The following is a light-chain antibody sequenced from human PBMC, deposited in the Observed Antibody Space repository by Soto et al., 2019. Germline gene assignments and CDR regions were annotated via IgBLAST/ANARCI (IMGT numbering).Light chain of an antibody. CDR3: CSFAGSSTYV. V-gene: IGLV2-23*01. CDR1: SRDVGSYNL. J-gene: IGLJ1*01. Sequence: QSALTQPASVSGSPGQSIPISCTGTSRDVGSYNLVSWYQQHPGNAPKLIIYEGTKRPSGVSYRFSGSKSGNTASLTISGLQEEDEGDYHCCSFAGSSTYVFGTGTKLTVL. CDR2: EGT.